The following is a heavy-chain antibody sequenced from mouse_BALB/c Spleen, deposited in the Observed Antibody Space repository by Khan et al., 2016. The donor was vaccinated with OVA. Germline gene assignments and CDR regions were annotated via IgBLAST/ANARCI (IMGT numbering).Heavy chain of an antibody. CDR3: ARRDYYAYFWFFDV. J-gene: IGHJ1*01. V-gene: IGHV1-22*01. CDR1: GYTFTEYT. D-gene: IGHD1-2*01. Sequence: EVQLQQSGPELVKPGASVKISCKTSGYTFTEYTMHWVKQSHGKSLEWIGRINPNNGGTSYNQKFKGKATLTVDTSSTTAYMELRSLTSEDSAVYYCARRDYYAYFWFFDVWGAGTTVTVS. CDR2: INPNNGGT.